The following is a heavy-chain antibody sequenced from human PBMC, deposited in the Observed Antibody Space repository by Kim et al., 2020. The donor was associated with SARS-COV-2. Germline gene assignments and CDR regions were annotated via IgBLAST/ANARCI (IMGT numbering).Heavy chain of an antibody. D-gene: IGHD1-26*01. Sequence: YAQKFQGRVTITADESTSTADMELSSLRSEDTAVYYCARGKVGATTRFDYWGQGTLVTVSS. CDR3: ARGKVGATTRFDY. V-gene: IGHV1-69*01. J-gene: IGHJ4*02.